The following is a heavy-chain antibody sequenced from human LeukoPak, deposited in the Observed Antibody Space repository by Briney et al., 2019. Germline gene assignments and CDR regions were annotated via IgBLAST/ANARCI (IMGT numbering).Heavy chain of an antibody. V-gene: IGHV3-7*03. CDR3: ARDLGFDLPLALPNH. D-gene: IGHD3-3*01. CDR1: GFIFSNYW. CDR2: IKQDRSEQ. J-gene: IGHJ5*02. Sequence: GGSLRLSCAASGFIFSNYWMSWVRQAPGKGLEWVANIKQDRSEQYYVDSVKGRFTISRDNAKNSLYLQMNSLRAEDTAVYYCARDLGFDLPLALPNHWGQGILVTVSP.